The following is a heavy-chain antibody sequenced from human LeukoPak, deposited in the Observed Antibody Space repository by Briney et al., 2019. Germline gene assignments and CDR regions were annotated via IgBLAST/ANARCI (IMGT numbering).Heavy chain of an antibody. CDR1: GYTFTSYA. CDR3: ARDSPSGYYSTPGDDAFDI. D-gene: IGHD3-22*01. J-gene: IGHJ3*02. CDR2: INAGNGNT. Sequence: GASVKVSCKASGYTFTSYAMHWVRQAPGQRLEWMGWINAGNGNTKYSQEFQGRVTITRDTSASTAYMELSSLRSEDTAVYYCARDSPSGYYSTPGDDAFDIWGQGTMVTVSS. V-gene: IGHV1-3*03.